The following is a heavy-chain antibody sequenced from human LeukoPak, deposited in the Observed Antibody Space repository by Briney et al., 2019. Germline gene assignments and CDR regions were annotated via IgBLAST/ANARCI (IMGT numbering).Heavy chain of an antibody. V-gene: IGHV4-59*01. Sequence: SETLSLTCTVSGGSISSYYWSWIRQPPGKGLEWIGYIYYSGSTNYNPSLKSRVTISVDTSKNQFSLKLSSVTAADTAVYYCARGGRYCSSTSCKPGNWFDPWGQGTLVTVSS. J-gene: IGHJ5*02. CDR1: GGSISSYY. CDR3: ARGGRYCSSTSCKPGNWFDP. D-gene: IGHD2-2*01. CDR2: IYYSGST.